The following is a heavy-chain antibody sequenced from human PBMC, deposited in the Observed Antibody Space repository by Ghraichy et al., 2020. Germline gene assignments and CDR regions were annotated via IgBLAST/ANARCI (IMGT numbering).Heavy chain of an antibody. CDR2: IYDSGST. Sequence: SETLSLTCAVSGGSISSSNWWSWVRQPPGKGLEWIGEIYDSGSTNYNPSLKSRVTISVDKSKNQFSLKLSSVTAADTAVYYCARGFVLLWFGEGQNAFDIWGQGTMVTVSS. V-gene: IGHV4-4*02. J-gene: IGHJ3*02. CDR1: GGSISSSNW. D-gene: IGHD3-10*01. CDR3: ARGFVLLWFGEGQNAFDI.